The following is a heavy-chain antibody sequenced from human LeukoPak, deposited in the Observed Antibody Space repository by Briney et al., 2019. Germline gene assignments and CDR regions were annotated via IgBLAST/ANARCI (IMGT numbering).Heavy chain of an antibody. CDR2: INHSGST. J-gene: IGHJ4*02. Sequence: SETLSLTCAVYGGSFSGYYWSWIRQPPGKGLEWIGEINHSGSTNYNPSLKSRVTISVDTSKNQFSLKLSSVTAADTAVYYCARVPRYDSSGYYPYSFDYWGQGTLVTVSS. CDR3: ARVPRYDSSGYYPYSFDY. CDR1: GGSFSGYY. V-gene: IGHV4-34*01. D-gene: IGHD3-22*01.